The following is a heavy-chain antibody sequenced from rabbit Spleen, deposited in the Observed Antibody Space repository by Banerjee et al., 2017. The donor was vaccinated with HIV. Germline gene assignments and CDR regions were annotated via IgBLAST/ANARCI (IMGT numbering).Heavy chain of an antibody. CDR3: ARDGAGGSYFAL. V-gene: IGHV1S45*01. Sequence: QEQLVESGGGLVKPEGSLTLTCKASGVSFSDKDVMCWVRQAPGKGLEWIACINTITGKTVYASWAKGRFIMSRTSSTTVTLQMTSLTAADTATYFCARDGAGGSYFALWGPGTLVTVS. D-gene: IGHD8-1*01. J-gene: IGHJ4*01. CDR1: GVSFSDKDV. CDR2: INTITGKT.